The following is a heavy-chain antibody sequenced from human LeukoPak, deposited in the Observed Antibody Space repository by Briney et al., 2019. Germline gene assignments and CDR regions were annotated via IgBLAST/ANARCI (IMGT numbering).Heavy chain of an antibody. J-gene: IGHJ4*02. D-gene: IGHD3-22*01. CDR3: ASAWHLGIVVVMLDS. CDR2: ISHDGSNK. CDR1: GFSFSSYG. V-gene: IGHV3-30*03. Sequence: PGGSLRLSCAASGFSFSSYGMHWVRQAPGKGLEWVAVISHDGSNKYYADSVKGRFTISRDNSKNTLYLQMNSLRVEDTAVYYCASAWHLGIVVVMLDSWGQGTLVTVSS.